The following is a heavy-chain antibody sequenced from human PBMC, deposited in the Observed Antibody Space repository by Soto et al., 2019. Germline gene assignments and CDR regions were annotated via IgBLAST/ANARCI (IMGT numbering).Heavy chain of an antibody. D-gene: IGHD2-15*01. Sequence: GGSLRLSCSASGFIFSESTIYWVRQVPGKGLEAISAVSTSGRSTYYADSVKDRFTISRDNSKNTLFLQMGSLRPEDTAIYYCVKQARGLDGVAFDYWGQGTQVTVSS. CDR2: VSTSGRST. CDR1: GFIFSEST. J-gene: IGHJ4*02. CDR3: VKQARGLDGVAFDY. V-gene: IGHV3-64D*06.